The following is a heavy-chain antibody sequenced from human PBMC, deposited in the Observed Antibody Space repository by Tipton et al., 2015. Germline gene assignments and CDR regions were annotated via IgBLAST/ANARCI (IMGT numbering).Heavy chain of an antibody. CDR2: IQYSGST. J-gene: IGHJ4*02. CDR3: ARARGRHGGLFDS. CDR1: GGSISGANW. D-gene: IGHD4-23*01. V-gene: IGHV4-4*02. Sequence: TLSLTCAVSGGSISGANWWSWVRQPPGKELEWIGYIQYSGSTYYNPSLKSRVTISVDTSKNQFSLRLSSVTASDTAVYYCARARGRHGGLFDSWGQGILVTVSS.